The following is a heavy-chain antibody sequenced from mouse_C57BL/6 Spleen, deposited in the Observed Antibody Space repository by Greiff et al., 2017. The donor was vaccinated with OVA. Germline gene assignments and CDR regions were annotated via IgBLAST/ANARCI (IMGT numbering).Heavy chain of an antibody. Sequence: VQLQQPGAELVRPGTSVKLSCKASGYTFTSYWMHWVKQRPGQGLEWIGVIDPSDSYTNYNQKFKGKATLTVDTSSSTAYMQLSSLTSEDSAVXYCARCDGYYVGYAMDYWGQGTSVTVSS. V-gene: IGHV1-59*01. CDR2: IDPSDSYT. J-gene: IGHJ4*01. CDR3: ARCDGYYVGYAMDY. CDR1: GYTFTSYW. D-gene: IGHD2-3*01.